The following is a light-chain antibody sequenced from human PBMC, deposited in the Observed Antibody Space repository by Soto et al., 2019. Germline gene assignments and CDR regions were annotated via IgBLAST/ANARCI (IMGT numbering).Light chain of an antibody. CDR3: QHYGSSPRT. Sequence: EIVFTQSPGTLSLSPGERATLSCRASQSVASRNLAWYQQKSGQAPRLLIYGGSSRATGIPVRFSGSGSGTDFTLTIRRLETEELALYYCQHYGSSPRTVGQVTKVDNK. CDR2: GGS. CDR1: QSVASRN. J-gene: IGKJ1*01. V-gene: IGKV3-20*01.